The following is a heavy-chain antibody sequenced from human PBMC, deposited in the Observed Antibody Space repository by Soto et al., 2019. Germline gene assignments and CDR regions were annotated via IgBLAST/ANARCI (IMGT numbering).Heavy chain of an antibody. CDR3: ARDAYGDYYYYGMDV. CDR1: GGSISSGDYY. D-gene: IGHD4-17*01. Sequence: QVQLQESGPGLVKPSQTLSLTCTVSGGSISSGDYYWSWIRQPPGKGLEWIGCIYYSGSTYYNPSLKSRVTISVDTSKNQFSLKLSSVTAADTAVYYCARDAYGDYYYYGMDVWGQGTTVTVSS. J-gene: IGHJ6*02. V-gene: IGHV4-30-4*01. CDR2: IYYSGST.